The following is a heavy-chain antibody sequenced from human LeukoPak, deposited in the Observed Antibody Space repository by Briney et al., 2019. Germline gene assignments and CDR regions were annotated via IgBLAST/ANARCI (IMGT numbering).Heavy chain of an antibody. CDR1: GFTFSNSW. Sequence: QSGGSLRLSCAASGFTFSNSWMNWVRQAPGKGLEWVANIKQDGSVKYYVDSVKGRFTISRDNAKNSLYLQMNSLRAEDTAVYYCARERDDYYFDYWGQGTLVTVSS. CDR2: IKQDGSVK. V-gene: IGHV3-7*01. D-gene: IGHD3-3*01. CDR3: ARERDDYYFDY. J-gene: IGHJ4*02.